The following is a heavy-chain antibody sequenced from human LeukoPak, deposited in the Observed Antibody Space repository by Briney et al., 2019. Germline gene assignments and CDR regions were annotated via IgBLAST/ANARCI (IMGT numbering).Heavy chain of an antibody. D-gene: IGHD5-24*01. CDR1: GRSFSGYY. CDR3: ARGFRRYGL. V-gene: IGHV4-34*01. J-gene: IGHJ4*02. CDR2: INHSGST. Sequence: SETLSLTCAVYGRSFSGYYWSWIRQPPGKGLEWIGEINHSGSTNYNPSLKSRVTISVDTSKNQFSLKLSSVTAADTAVYYCARGFRRYGLWGQGTLVTVSS.